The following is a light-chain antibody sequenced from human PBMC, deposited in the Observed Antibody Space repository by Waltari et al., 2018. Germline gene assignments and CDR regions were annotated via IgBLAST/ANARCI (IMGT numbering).Light chain of an antibody. CDR1: TPNIGNHY. CDR2: EDN. Sequence: QSVLTQAPSVSAAPGQTLPIPCSGTTPNIGNHYVSWYQQLPGAAPKIVIYEDNRRPSGIPDRFSGSKSGASATLGITGLQTGDEADYYCGSWDSSLGIGVLGGGTRLTVL. V-gene: IGLV1-51*01. J-gene: IGLJ3*02. CDR3: GSWDSSLGIGV.